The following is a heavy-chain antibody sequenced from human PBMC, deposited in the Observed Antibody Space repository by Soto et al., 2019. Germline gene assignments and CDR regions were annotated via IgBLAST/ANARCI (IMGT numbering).Heavy chain of an antibody. J-gene: IGHJ5*02. CDR3: ARDGPLSSPTSGWFDP. CDR1: GFTFRSYG. V-gene: IGHV3-7*05. D-gene: IGHD3-16*02. Sequence: EEQVVESGGGLVQPGGSLRLSCVASGFTFRSYGMSWVRQAPGKGLEWVANIKQDGDERHYMDSVKGRFTISRDNAKNSLDLVMNSLKTEDTAVYYCARDGPLSSPTSGWFDPWGQGTLVIVSS. CDR2: IKQDGDER.